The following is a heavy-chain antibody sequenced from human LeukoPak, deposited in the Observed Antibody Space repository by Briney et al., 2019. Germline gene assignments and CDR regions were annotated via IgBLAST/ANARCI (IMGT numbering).Heavy chain of an antibody. V-gene: IGHV4-39*01. D-gene: IGHD6-13*01. J-gene: IGHJ6*03. Sequence: PSETLSLTCTVSGGSISSSSYYWGWIRQPPGKGLEWIGSIYYSGSTYYNPSLKSRVTISVDTSKNQFSLKLSSVTAADTAVYYCARHVGRSSWYNYYYYMDVWGKGTTVTVSS. CDR2: IYYSGST. CDR3: ARHVGRSSWYNYYYYMDV. CDR1: GGSISSSSYY.